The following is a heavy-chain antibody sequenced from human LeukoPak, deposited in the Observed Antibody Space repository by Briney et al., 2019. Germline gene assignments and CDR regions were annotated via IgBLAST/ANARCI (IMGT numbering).Heavy chain of an antibody. Sequence: SVKVSCKASGYTFTSYDINWVRQAPGQGLEWMGRIIPILGIANYAQKFQGRVTITADKSTSTAYMELSSLRSEDTAVYYCATAKKGTRYCSGGSCSGGAFDIWGQGTMVTVSS. D-gene: IGHD2-15*01. CDR3: ATAKKGTRYCSGGSCSGGAFDI. V-gene: IGHV1-69*04. CDR1: GYTFTSYD. J-gene: IGHJ3*02. CDR2: IIPILGIA.